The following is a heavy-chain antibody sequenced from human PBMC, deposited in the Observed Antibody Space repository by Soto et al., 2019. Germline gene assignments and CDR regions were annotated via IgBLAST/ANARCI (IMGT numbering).Heavy chain of an antibody. CDR3: ARDYTVSYGMDV. Sequence: PSETLSLTCTVSGGSISSGGYYWSWIRQHPGKGLEWIGYIYYSGSTYYNPSLKSRVTISVDTSKNQFSLKQSSVTAADTAVYYCARDYTVSYGMDVWGQGTTVTVSS. V-gene: IGHV4-31*03. CDR1: GGSISSGGYY. D-gene: IGHD4-4*01. J-gene: IGHJ6*02. CDR2: IYYSGST.